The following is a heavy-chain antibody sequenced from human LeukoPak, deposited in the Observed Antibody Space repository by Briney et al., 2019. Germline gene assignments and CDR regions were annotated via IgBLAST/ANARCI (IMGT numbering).Heavy chain of an antibody. CDR2: ISSSSSYI. D-gene: IGHD2-21*02. CDR1: GFTFSSYS. Sequence: GGSLRLSCAASGFTFSSYSMNWVRQAPGKGLEWVSSISSSSSYIYYADSVKGRFTISRDNAKNSLYLQMNSLRAEDTAVYYCAREFIGVTPQNYGMDVWGQGTTVTVSS. J-gene: IGHJ6*02. CDR3: AREFIGVTPQNYGMDV. V-gene: IGHV3-21*01.